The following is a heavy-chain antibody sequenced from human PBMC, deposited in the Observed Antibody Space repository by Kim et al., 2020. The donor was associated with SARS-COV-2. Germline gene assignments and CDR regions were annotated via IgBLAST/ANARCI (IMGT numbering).Heavy chain of an antibody. Sequence: SVKVSCKASGGSFSSYAISWVRQAPGQGLEWMGRIIPILGIANYAQKFQGRVTITADKYTITAYMELSSLRSEDTAVYYCARCSYNWNYHYHDGMDVWGQGTTVTVSS. CDR2: IIPILGIA. CDR1: GGSFSSYA. D-gene: IGHD1-20*01. CDR3: ARCSYNWNYHYHDGMDV. J-gene: IGHJ6*02. V-gene: IGHV1-69*04.